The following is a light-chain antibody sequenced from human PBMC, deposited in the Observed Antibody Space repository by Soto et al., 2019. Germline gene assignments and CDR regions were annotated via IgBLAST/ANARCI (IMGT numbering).Light chain of an antibody. J-gene: IGLJ1*01. CDR1: SSDVGGYYY. V-gene: IGLV2-11*01. CDR3: CSYAGSFTVPYV. CDR2: DVT. Sequence: QSALTQPRSVSGSPGQSVTIACTGTSSDVGGYYYVSWYQQHPGKAPKLIIYDVTRRPSGVPDRFSGSKSGNTASLTISGLQGEDEADYYCCSYAGSFTVPYVFGTGTKLTVL.